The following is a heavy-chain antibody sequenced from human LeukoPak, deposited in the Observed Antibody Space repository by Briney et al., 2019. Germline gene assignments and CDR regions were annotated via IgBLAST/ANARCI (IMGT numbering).Heavy chain of an antibody. Sequence: PGGSLRLSCAASGFTFSSYSMNWVRQAPGKGLEWVSYISSSSSTIYYADSVKGRFTISRDNAKNSLYLQMNSLRAEDTAVYYCARDQSWQQLASWGQGTLVTVSS. D-gene: IGHD6-13*01. V-gene: IGHV3-48*01. J-gene: IGHJ5*02. CDR2: ISSSSSTI. CDR3: ARDQSWQQLAS. CDR1: GFTFSSYS.